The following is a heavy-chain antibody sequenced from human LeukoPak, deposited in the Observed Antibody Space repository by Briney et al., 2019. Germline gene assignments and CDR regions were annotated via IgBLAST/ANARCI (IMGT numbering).Heavy chain of an antibody. J-gene: IGHJ4*02. D-gene: IGHD3-22*01. Sequence: GGSLRLSCAVSGFTFTDYWMNWVRQAPGKGLEWVASIRQDGGEKSYVDSVKGRFTISRDNTKSSLYLQINSLRAEDTAVYYCARGDYYDSSGYVDYWGQGTLVTVSS. CDR1: GFTFTDYW. CDR2: IRQDGGEK. V-gene: IGHV3-7*04. CDR3: ARGDYYDSSGYVDY.